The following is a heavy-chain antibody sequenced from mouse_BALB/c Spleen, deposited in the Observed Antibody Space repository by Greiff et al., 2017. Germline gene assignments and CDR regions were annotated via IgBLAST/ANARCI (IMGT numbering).Heavy chain of an antibody. V-gene: IGHV5-6-3*01. CDR2: INSNGGST. D-gene: IGHD2-12*01. CDR1: GFTFSSYG. J-gene: IGHJ2*01. CDR3: ARDYDNY. Sequence: EVKLMESGGGLVQPGGSLKLSCAASGFTFSSYGMSWVRQTPDKRLELVATINSNGGSTYYPDSVKGRFTISRDNAKNTLYLQMSSLKSEDTAMYYYARDYDNYWGQGTTLTVSS.